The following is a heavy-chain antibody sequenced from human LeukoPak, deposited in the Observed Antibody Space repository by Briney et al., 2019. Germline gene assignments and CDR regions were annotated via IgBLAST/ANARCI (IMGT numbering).Heavy chain of an antibody. CDR3: ARDRSPGIAEAGNNRFVP. Sequence: AETLSLTCTVSGYSISSDYYWGWIRQPPGKGQWGSGIICHSGSTYYKASVKGRVTISIDNSKNQLYLKLSCLSAGDTAVYYCARDRSPGIAEAGNNRFVPLGQAALV. CDR2: ICHSGST. V-gene: IGHV4-38-2*02. CDR1: GYSISSDYY. J-gene: IGHJ5*02. D-gene: IGHD6-13*01.